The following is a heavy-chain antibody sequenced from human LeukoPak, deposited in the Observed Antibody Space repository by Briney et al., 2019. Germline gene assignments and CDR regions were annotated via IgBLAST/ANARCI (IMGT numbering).Heavy chain of an antibody. CDR2: ISYDGSNK. V-gene: IGHV3-30*18. Sequence: GRSLRLSCAASGFTFSSYGMHWVRQAPGKGLEWVAVISYDGSNKYYADSVKGRFTTSRDNSKNTLYLQMNSLRAEDTAVYYCAKSPGIAAAGLEGEYFQHWGQGTLVTVSS. J-gene: IGHJ1*01. CDR3: AKSPGIAAAGLEGEYFQH. D-gene: IGHD6-13*01. CDR1: GFTFSSYG.